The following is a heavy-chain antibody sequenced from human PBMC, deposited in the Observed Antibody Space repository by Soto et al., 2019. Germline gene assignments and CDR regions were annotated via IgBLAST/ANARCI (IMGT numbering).Heavy chain of an antibody. CDR3: AQVEMTTIGAVAS. D-gene: IGHD4-17*01. V-gene: IGHV2-5*01. CDR2: IYGNDAK. Sequence: SGPTLVNPTETLTLTCSFSGFSLITSAVGVGWIRQPPGKALEWLALIYGNDAKRYSPSLKSRLTITKDTPKNQVVLTVTSMDPVDTAMYYCAQVEMTTIGAVASWGQGTLVTVSS. J-gene: IGHJ5*02. CDR1: GFSLITSAVG.